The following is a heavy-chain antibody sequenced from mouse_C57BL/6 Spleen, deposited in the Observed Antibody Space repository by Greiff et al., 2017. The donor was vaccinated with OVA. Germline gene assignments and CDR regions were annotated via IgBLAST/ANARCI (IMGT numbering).Heavy chain of an antibody. CDR1: GYTFTSYW. V-gene: IGHV1-55*01. CDR3: ARHYCYGSSDVYFDV. D-gene: IGHD1-1*01. J-gene: IGHJ1*03. CDR2: IYPGSGST. Sequence: QVQLQQPGAELVKPGASVKMSCKASGYTFTSYWITWVKQRPGQGLEWIGDIYPGSGSTNYNEKFKSKATMTVDTSSSTAYMQLSSLTSEDSAVYYCARHYCYGSSDVYFDVWGTGATVTVSS.